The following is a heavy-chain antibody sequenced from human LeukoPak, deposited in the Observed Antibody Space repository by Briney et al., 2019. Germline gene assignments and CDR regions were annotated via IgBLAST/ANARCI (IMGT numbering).Heavy chain of an antibody. D-gene: IGHD4-23*01. CDR1: GFIFRSYA. CDR2: ISYDGSNK. Sequence: QPGRSLRLSCAASGFIFRSYAMHWVRQAPGKGLEWVAVISYDGSNKYYADSVKGRFTISRDNSKNTLYLQMTSLRPDDTAVFYCAKGAYGGNTGGFDYWGQGTLVTVSS. J-gene: IGHJ4*02. CDR3: AKGAYGGNTGGFDY. V-gene: IGHV3-30*18.